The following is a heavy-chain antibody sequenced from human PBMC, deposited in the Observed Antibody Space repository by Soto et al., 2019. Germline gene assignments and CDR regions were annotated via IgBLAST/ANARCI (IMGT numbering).Heavy chain of an antibody. V-gene: IGHV3-7*03. J-gene: IGHJ4*02. CDR3: SRENWFQDY. Sequence: GGSLRLSCAASGFTFNVYYMTWVRQATGKGLEWVASIKNNGSEQYYVDSVKGRFTISRDNAKNSLYLQMNSLRAGDTALYYCSRENWFQDYWGQGTLVTVS. CDR2: IKNNGSEQ. D-gene: IGHD3-10*01. CDR1: GFTFNVYY.